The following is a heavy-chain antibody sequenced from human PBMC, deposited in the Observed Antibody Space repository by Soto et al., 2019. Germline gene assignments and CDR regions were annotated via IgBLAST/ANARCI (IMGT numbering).Heavy chain of an antibody. CDR1: GGSVSSSSCY. Sequence: SETLSLTCTVSGGSVSSSSCYWGWIRQPPGKGLEWIGYIYYSGSAYYNPSLKSRVTISVDTSKNQFSLKLSSVTAADTAVYYCARHGITGRYYDAFDIWGQGTMVTVSS. D-gene: IGHD1-26*01. CDR2: IYYSGSA. CDR3: ARHGITGRYYDAFDI. J-gene: IGHJ3*02. V-gene: IGHV4-30-4*08.